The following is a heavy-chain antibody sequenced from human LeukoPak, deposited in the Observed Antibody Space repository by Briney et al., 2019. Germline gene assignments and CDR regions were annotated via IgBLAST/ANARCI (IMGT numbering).Heavy chain of an antibody. Sequence: GESLKISCKGSGYSFTSYWIGWVRQMPGKGLEWMGIIYPGDSDTRYSPSFEGQVTISADKSISTAYLQWSSLKASDTAMYYCASGYSSRRAYFDYWGQGTLVTVSS. V-gene: IGHV5-51*01. CDR1: GYSFTSYW. CDR3: ASGYSSRRAYFDY. J-gene: IGHJ4*02. D-gene: IGHD6-13*01. CDR2: IYPGDSDT.